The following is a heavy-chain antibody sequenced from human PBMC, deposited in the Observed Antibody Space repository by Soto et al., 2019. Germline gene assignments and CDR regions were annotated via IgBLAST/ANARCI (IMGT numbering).Heavy chain of an antibody. CDR2: ISGSGGST. J-gene: IGHJ4*02. D-gene: IGHD3-10*01. CDR3: AKASGWFGEFDY. Sequence: EVQLLESGGGLVQPGGSLRLSCAASGFTFSSYAMSWVRQAPGKGLEWVSAISGSGGSTYYADSVKGRFTISRDNXXNTLYLQXXXXRAEDTAVYYCAKASGWFGEFDYWGQGTLVTVSS. CDR1: GFTFSSYA. V-gene: IGHV3-23*01.